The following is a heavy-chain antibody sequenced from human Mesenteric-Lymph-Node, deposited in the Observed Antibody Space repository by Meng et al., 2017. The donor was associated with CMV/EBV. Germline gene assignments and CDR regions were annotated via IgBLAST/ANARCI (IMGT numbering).Heavy chain of an antibody. Sequence: TISWVRQAPGQGLEWMGGIIPILGITNYAQKFQGRVTITVDKSTTTAYMELSSLRSDDTAVFYCARGGDWRFCTSTSCYQNWFDPWGQGALVTVSS. J-gene: IGHJ5*02. CDR2: IIPILGIT. D-gene: IGHD2-2*01. V-gene: IGHV1-69*10. CDR1: T. CDR3: ARGGDWRFCTSTSCYQNWFDP.